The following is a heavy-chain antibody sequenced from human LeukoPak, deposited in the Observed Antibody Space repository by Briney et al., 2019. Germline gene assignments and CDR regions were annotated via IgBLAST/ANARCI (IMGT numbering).Heavy chain of an antibody. Sequence: GSLRLSCAASGFTFSSYTMSWIRQPPGKGLEWIGEINHSGSTNYNPSLKSRVTISVDTSKNQFSLKLSSVTAADTAVYYCARGHPTYDFWSGYTLTYYLDYWGQGTLVTVSS. V-gene: IGHV4-34*01. J-gene: IGHJ4*02. CDR2: INHSGST. CDR1: GFTFSSYT. CDR3: ARGHPTYDFWSGYTLTYYLDY. D-gene: IGHD3-3*01.